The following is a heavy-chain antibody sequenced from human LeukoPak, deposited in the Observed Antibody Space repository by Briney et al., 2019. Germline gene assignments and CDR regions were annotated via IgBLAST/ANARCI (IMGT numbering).Heavy chain of an antibody. CDR3: ARVNDITVVAAAAPHYEY. V-gene: IGHV1-18*01. CDR2: ISAYKGVT. CDR1: GYTFISYG. D-gene: IGHD2-15*01. Sequence: ASVKVSCKPSGYTFISYGISWVQQAPGQGLEWVGWISAYKGVTDYAQKFQGRVAMTTDTSTSTEYMELMSLTFEDTAVYYCARVNDITVVAAAAPHYEYWGQGTLVTVSS. J-gene: IGHJ4*02.